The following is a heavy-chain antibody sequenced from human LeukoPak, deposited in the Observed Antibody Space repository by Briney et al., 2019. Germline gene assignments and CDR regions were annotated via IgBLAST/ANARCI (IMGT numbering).Heavy chain of an antibody. Sequence: PGGSLRLSCAASGFTVSSNYMSWVRQAPGKGLEWVSVIYSGGSTYYADSVKGRFTISRDNSKNTLYLQMNSLRAEDTAVYYCARDRVTIFGVSYYYYYMDVWGKGTTVTVSS. CDR3: ARDRVTIFGVSYYYYYMDV. CDR2: IYSGGST. D-gene: IGHD3-3*01. J-gene: IGHJ6*03. CDR1: GFTVSSNY. V-gene: IGHV3-53*01.